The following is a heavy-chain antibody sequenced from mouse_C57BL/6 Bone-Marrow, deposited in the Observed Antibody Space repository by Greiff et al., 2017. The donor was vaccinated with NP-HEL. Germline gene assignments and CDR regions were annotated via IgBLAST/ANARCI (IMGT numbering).Heavy chain of an antibody. Sequence: QVQLQQPGAELVKPGASVKLSCKASGYTFTSYWMHWVKQRPGRGLEWIGRIDPNSGGTKYNEKFKSKATLTVDKPSSTAYMQLSSLTSEDSAVYYCARDTTVVAYYWYFDVWGTGTTVTVSS. J-gene: IGHJ1*03. CDR3: ARDTTVVAYYWYFDV. CDR2: IDPNSGGT. CDR1: GYTFTSYW. V-gene: IGHV1-72*01. D-gene: IGHD1-1*01.